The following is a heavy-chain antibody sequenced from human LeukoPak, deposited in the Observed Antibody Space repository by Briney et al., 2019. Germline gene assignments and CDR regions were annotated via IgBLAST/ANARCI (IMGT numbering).Heavy chain of an antibody. CDR1: GGTFSSYA. Sequence: SVKVSCKASGGTFSSYAITWVRQAPGQGLEWMGGIIPIFGKAKYAQKVQGRVTMSTDESTSTAYMELSSLRSEDTAVYYCAATTDMQLRGFDIWGQGTMVTVSS. J-gene: IGHJ3*02. CDR3: AATTDMQLRGFDI. V-gene: IGHV1-69*05. D-gene: IGHD2-2*01. CDR2: IIPIFGKA.